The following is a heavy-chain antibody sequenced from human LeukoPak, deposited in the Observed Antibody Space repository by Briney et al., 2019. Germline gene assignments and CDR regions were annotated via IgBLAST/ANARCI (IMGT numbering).Heavy chain of an antibody. D-gene: IGHD5-18*01. CDR2: ISGSGGST. J-gene: IGHJ4*02. CDR3: AKTAGGGYSYGLLFDY. CDR1: GFTFSSYA. V-gene: IGHV3-23*01. Sequence: RSGGSLRLSCAASGFTFSSYAMSWVRQAPGKGLEWVSAISGSGGSTYYADSVKGRFTISRDNSKNTLYLQMNSLRAEDTAVYYCAKTAGGGYSYGLLFDYWGQGTLVTVSS.